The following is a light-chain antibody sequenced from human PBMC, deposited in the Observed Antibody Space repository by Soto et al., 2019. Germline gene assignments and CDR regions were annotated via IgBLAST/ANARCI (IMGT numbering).Light chain of an antibody. CDR1: QGIRND. V-gene: IGKV1-6*01. J-gene: IGKJ1*01. CDR3: LQDYNYPWT. Sequence: AIQMTQSPSSLSASVGGRVTITCRASQGIRNDLGWYQQKPGEAPKLLIYAASSLQSGVPSRFSGSGSGTDFTLTISSLQPEDFATYYCLQDYNYPWTFGQGTKVEI. CDR2: AAS.